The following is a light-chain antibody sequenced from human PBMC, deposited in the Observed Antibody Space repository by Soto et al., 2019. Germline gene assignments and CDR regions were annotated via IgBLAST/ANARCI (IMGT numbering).Light chain of an antibody. Sequence: DIQMTQSPSTVSAYVGDSVTITCRASQSISRGLAWYQQKPGKAPKLLMHDASSLERGVPSRFSGSGSGTEFTLTISSLQPDDFATYYCQQYNSYWSFGQGTKVDIK. V-gene: IGKV1-5*01. CDR2: DAS. CDR3: QQYNSYWS. CDR1: QSISRG. J-gene: IGKJ1*01.